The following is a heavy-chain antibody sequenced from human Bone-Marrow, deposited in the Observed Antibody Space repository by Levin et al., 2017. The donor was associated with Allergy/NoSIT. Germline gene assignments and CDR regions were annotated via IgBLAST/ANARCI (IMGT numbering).Heavy chain of an antibody. Sequence: GGSLRLSCAASGFTFSSYWMHWVRQAPGKGLVWVSRINSDGRSTSYADSVKGRFTISRDNAKNTVYLQMNSLRAEDTAVYYCASGIGAGGTDYWGQGTLVTVSS. CDR1: GFTFSSYW. V-gene: IGHV3-74*01. D-gene: IGHD3-10*01. J-gene: IGHJ4*02. CDR3: ASGIGAGGTDY. CDR2: INSDGRST.